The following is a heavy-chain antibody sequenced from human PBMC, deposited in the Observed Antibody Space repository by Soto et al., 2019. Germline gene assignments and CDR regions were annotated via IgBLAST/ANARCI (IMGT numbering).Heavy chain of an antibody. CDR2: INHSGST. J-gene: IGHJ5*02. CDR1: GGSFSGYY. Sequence: PSETLSLTCAVYGGSFSGYYWSWIRQPPGKGLEWIGEINHSGSTNYNPSLKSRVTISVDTSKNQFSLKLSSVTAADTAVYYCARNTYYYDSSGYFQNWFDPWGQGTLVTVS. V-gene: IGHV4-34*01. CDR3: ARNTYYYDSSGYFQNWFDP. D-gene: IGHD3-22*01.